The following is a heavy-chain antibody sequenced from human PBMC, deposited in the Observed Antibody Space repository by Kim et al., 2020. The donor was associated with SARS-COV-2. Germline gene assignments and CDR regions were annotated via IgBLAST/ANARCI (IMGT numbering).Heavy chain of an antibody. Sequence: GGSLRLSCTASAFYFPNYVMNWVRPAPGKCLGWGSSVSTYVNHDGEVIFYADSVRGRFTISSDNGKGTVYLEMHSLGVEDTAIYYCARRGTDWGDFDYWGQGTLVTVSS. CDR2: VSTYVNHDGEVI. V-gene: IGHV3-21*04. CDR1: AFYFPNYV. D-gene: IGHD3-16*01. J-gene: IGHJ4*02. CDR3: ARRGTDWGDFDY.